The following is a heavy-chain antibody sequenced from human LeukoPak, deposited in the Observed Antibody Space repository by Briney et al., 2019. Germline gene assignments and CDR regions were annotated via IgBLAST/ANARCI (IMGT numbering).Heavy chain of an antibody. Sequence: PGGSLRLSCAASGFTSSSYAMHWVRQAPGKGLEWVAVISYDGSNKYYADSVKGRFTISRDNSKNTLYLQMNSLRAEDTAVYYCAKEKERSYYYGSGGDYWGQGTLVTVSS. J-gene: IGHJ4*02. CDR1: GFTSSSYA. V-gene: IGHV3-30-3*01. CDR2: ISYDGSNK. CDR3: AKEKERSYYYGSGGDY. D-gene: IGHD3-10*01.